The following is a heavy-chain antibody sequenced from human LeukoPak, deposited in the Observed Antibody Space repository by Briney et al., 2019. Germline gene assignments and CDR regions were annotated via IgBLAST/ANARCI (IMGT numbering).Heavy chain of an antibody. J-gene: IGHJ4*02. CDR1: GFTFSGSA. D-gene: IGHD2-15*01. CDR2: ISGSGDST. CDR3: AKGMSGSCYSGLHC. V-gene: IGHV3-23*01. Sequence: GGSLRLSCAASGFTFSGSAMTWVRQAPGKGLEWVSVISGSGDSTFYADSVKGRLTISRDSSKNTVYLQMNSLRAGDTAIYCCAKGMSGSCYSGLHCWGQGTLVTVSS.